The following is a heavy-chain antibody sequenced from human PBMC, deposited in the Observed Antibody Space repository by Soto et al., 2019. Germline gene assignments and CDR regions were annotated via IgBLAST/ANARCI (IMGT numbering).Heavy chain of an antibody. Sequence: SVKVSCKASGGTSSSYAISWVRQAPGQGLDWMGGIIPIFGTANYAQKFQGRVTITADESTSTAYMELSSLRSEDTAVYYCARAYGAGSYYQYYYYGMDVWGQGTTVTVSS. CDR2: IIPIFGTA. CDR3: ARAYGAGSYYQYYYYGMDV. CDR1: GGTSSSYA. D-gene: IGHD3-10*01. V-gene: IGHV1-69*13. J-gene: IGHJ6*02.